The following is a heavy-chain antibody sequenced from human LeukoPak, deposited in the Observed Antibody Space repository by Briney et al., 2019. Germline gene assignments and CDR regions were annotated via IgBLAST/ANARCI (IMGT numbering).Heavy chain of an antibody. CDR1: GGSISSSNW. CDR2: IYHSGST. V-gene: IGHV4-4*02. Sequence: SETLSLSCAVSGGSISSSNWWSWVRQPPEKGLEWIGGIYHSGSTNYNPSLKSRVTISVDKSKNQFSLKLSSVTAADTAVYYCARRYYYDSSGYLSDAFDIWGQGTMVTVSS. CDR3: ARRYYYDSSGYLSDAFDI. J-gene: IGHJ3*02. D-gene: IGHD3-22*01.